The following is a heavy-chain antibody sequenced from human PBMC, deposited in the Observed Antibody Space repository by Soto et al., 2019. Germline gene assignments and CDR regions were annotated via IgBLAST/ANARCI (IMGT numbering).Heavy chain of an antibody. Sequence: ASVKVSCKASGGTFSSYAISWVRQAPGQGLEWMGGIIPIFGTANYAQKFQGRVTITADESTSTAYMELSSLRSEDTAVYYCASKMSATYYYYYGMDVWGQGTTVTVSS. CDR1: GGTFSSYA. CDR2: IIPIFGTA. V-gene: IGHV1-69*13. J-gene: IGHJ6*02. CDR3: ASKMSATYYYYYGMDV.